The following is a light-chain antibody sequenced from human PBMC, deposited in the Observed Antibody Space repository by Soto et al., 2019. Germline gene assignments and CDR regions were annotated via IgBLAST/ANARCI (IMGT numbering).Light chain of an antibody. CDR2: GAS. V-gene: IGKV3-11*01. CDR1: QSVSNS. J-gene: IGKJ1*01. Sequence: EIVLTQSPATLSLSPGERATLSCWASQSVSNSLAWFQQRPGQAPRLLIYGASDRAPGIPARFSGTGSGTDFTLTISSLEPEDFAVYYCQQRVKWPRPFGQGTKVEIK. CDR3: QQRVKWPRP.